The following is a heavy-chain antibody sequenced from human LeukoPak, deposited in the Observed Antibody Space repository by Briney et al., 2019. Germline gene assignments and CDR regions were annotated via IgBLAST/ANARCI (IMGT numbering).Heavy chain of an antibody. CDR2: IDPSDSYT. V-gene: IGHV5-10-1*01. D-gene: IGHD2-15*01. CDR1: GYSFTSYW. Sequence: GESLKISCKGSGYSFTSYWISWVRQMPGKGLEWMGRIDPSDSYTNYSPSFQGHVTISADKSISTAYLQWSSLKASDTAMYYCARTPRYCSGGSCYSLWTPLFDYWGQGTLVTVSS. CDR3: ARTPRYCSGGSCYSLWTPLFDY. J-gene: IGHJ4*02.